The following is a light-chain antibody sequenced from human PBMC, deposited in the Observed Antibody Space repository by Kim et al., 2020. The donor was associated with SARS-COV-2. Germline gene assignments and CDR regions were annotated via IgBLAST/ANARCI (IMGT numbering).Light chain of an antibody. CDR3: HQYNSYSKYS. J-gene: IGKJ2*01. Sequence: DIQMTQSPSTLSASVGDRVTITCRASQSISSWLAWYQQKPGKAPKLLIYDASSLESGVPSRFSGSGSGTEFTLTISSLQPDDFATYYCHQYNSYSKYSFGQGTKLEFK. V-gene: IGKV1-5*01. CDR2: DAS. CDR1: QSISSW.